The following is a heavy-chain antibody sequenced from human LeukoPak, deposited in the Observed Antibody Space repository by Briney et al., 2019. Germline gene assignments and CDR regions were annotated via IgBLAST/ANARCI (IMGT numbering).Heavy chain of an antibody. V-gene: IGHV3-74*01. D-gene: IGHD2-21*02. J-gene: IGHJ4*02. Sequence: PGGSLRLSCAASGFTFSSYGMHWVRQAPGKGLVWVSRINSDGSSTSYADSVKGRFTISRDNAKNTLYLQMNSLRAEDTAVYYCARVPYCGGDCYSGGWGQGTLVTVSS. CDR1: GFTFSSYG. CDR3: ARVPYCGGDCYSGG. CDR2: INSDGSST.